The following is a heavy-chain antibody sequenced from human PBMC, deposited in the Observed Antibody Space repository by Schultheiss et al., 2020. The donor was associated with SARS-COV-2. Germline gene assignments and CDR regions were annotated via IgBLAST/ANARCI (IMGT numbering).Heavy chain of an antibody. CDR2: IGGNGGRI. CDR1: GFTFSNYA. J-gene: IGHJ6*02. CDR3: ARGLGAYYYYGLDV. V-gene: IGHV3-23*01. D-gene: IGHD4/OR15-4a*01. Sequence: GGSLRLSCAASGFTFSNYAMSWVRQAPGKAPQWLSVIGGNGGRIYYADSVKGRFTISRDNSKNSMYLEMSSLSVEDSAVYYCARGLGAYYYYGLDVWGQGTTVTVSS.